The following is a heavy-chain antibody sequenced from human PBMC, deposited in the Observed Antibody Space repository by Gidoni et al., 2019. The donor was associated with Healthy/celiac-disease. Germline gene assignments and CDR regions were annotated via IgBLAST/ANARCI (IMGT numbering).Heavy chain of an antibody. CDR3: ARISWQQLGSYYYDMDV. CDR1: GFSLSNARRG. V-gene: IGHV2-26*01. D-gene: IGHD6-13*01. J-gene: IGHJ6*03. CDR2: IFSNDEK. Sequence: QVTLKESGPVLVKPTSTLTLTCTVSGFSLSNARRGVRWIRQPPGKALEWLAHIFSNDEKSYSTSLKSRLTISKDTSKSHVVLTMTNMDAVDTATDYCARISWQQLGSYYYDMDVWGKGTTVTVSS.